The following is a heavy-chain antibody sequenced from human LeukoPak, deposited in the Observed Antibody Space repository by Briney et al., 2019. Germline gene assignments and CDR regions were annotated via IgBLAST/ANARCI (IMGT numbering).Heavy chain of an antibody. Sequence: SETLSLTCTVSGGSISSYYWSWIRQPPGKGPEWIGYIYYSGSTNCNPSLKSRVTISVDTSKNQFSLKLSSVTAADTAVYYCARRIPGHAFDIWGQGTMVTVSS. V-gene: IGHV4-59*01. J-gene: IGHJ3*02. D-gene: IGHD2/OR15-2a*01. CDR2: IYYSGST. CDR1: GGSISSYY. CDR3: ARRIPGHAFDI.